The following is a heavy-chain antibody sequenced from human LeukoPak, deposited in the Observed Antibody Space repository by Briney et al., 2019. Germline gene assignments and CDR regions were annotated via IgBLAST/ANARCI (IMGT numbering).Heavy chain of an antibody. CDR2: IYTSGST. Sequence: PSETLSLTCTVSGGPISSYYWSWIRQPAGKGLQWIGRIYTSGSTNYNPSLKSRVTMSVDTSKNQFSLKLSSVTAADTAVYYCARDYYDSSGRDAFDIWGQGTMVTVSS. D-gene: IGHD3-22*01. CDR1: GGPISSYY. J-gene: IGHJ3*02. V-gene: IGHV4-4*07. CDR3: ARDYYDSSGRDAFDI.